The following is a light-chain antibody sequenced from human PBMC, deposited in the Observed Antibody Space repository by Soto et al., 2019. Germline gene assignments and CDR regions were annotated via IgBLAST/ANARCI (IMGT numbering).Light chain of an antibody. CDR1: SSDVGRFNY. CDR2: DVV. Sequence: QSVLTQPASVSASPGQSITISCAGTSSDVGRFNYVSWYQQYPGKAPKLIIYDVVKRPSGISNRFSGSKSGNTASLTISGLQAEDEADYYCTSYATVSTLYVFGTGTKV. J-gene: IGLJ1*01. CDR3: TSYATVSTLYV. V-gene: IGLV2-14*03.